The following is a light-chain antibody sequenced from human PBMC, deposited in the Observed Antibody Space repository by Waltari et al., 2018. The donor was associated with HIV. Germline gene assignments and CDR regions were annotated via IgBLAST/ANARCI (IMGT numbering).Light chain of an antibody. V-gene: IGKV3-20*01. CDR2: GAS. J-gene: IGKJ5*01. Sequence: EIVLTQSPDTLSLSPGERPTLSCRASQTVTSNYLARYQQKPGQAPRLLIYGASTRATGIPDRFSGSGSGTDFTLTISRLEPEDFAVYYCQQYGGSPPMNFGQGTRLEIK. CDR1: QTVTSNY. CDR3: QQYGGSPPMN.